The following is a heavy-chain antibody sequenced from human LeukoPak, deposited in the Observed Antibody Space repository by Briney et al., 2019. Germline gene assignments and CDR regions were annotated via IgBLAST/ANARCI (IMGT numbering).Heavy chain of an antibody. J-gene: IGHJ4*02. CDR1: GFTFSSYA. Sequence: GGSLRLSCAASGFTFSSYAMSWVRQAPGKGLEWVSAISGSGGGTYYADSVKGRFTISRDNSKNTLYLQMNSLRAEDTAVYYCAKDQGKEWTGLFDYWGQGNLVTVSS. CDR3: AKDQGKEWTGLFDY. CDR2: ISGSGGGT. V-gene: IGHV3-23*01. D-gene: IGHD3/OR15-3a*01.